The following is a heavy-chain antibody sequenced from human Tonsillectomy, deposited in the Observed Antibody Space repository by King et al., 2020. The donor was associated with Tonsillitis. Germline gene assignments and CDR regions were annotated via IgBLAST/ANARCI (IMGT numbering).Heavy chain of an antibody. CDR3: ARVRAEYSDSSGYYGYFDY. CDR2: ISDRGGIT. J-gene: IGHJ4*02. Sequence: VHLVEAGGGLVQPGGSLRLSCAASGFTFNSYVMNWVRRAPGRGLEGVSSISDRGGITHYADSVKGRFTISRDNSKNTLYLQMNSLRAEETAAYYCARVRAEYSDSSGYYGYFDYWGQGTLVTVSS. V-gene: IGHV3-23*04. CDR1: GFTFNSYV. D-gene: IGHD3-22*01.